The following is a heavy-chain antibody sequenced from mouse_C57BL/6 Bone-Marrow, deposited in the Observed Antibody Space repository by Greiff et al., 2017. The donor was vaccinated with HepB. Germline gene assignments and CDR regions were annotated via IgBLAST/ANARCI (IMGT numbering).Heavy chain of an antibody. CDR1: GFTFSDYG. Sequence: DVMLVESGGGLVKPGGSLKLSCAASGFTFSDYGMHWVRQAPEKGLEWVAYISSGSSTIYYADTVKGRFTISRDNAKNTLFLQMTSLRSEDTAMYYCARPNWYAMDYWGQGTSVTVSS. CDR3: ARPNWYAMDY. D-gene: IGHD4-1*01. J-gene: IGHJ4*01. CDR2: ISSGSSTI. V-gene: IGHV5-17*01.